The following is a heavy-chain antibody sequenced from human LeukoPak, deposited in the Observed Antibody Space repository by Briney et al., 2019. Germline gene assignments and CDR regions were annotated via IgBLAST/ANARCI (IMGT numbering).Heavy chain of an antibody. CDR3: ARERGLTYYYYGMDV. D-gene: IGHD5-12*01. J-gene: IGHJ6*02. CDR1: GGTFSSYA. V-gene: IGHV1-69*04. Sequence: SVKVSCKASGGTFSSYALSWVRQAPGQGLEWMSRIIPILGIANYAQKFQGRVTITADKSTSTAYMELSSLRSEDTAVYYCARERGLTYYYYGMDVWGQGTTVTVSS. CDR2: IIPILGIA.